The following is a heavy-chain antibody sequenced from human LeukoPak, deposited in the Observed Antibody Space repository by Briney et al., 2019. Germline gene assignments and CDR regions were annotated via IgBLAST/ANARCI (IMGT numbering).Heavy chain of an antibody. CDR3: AKLEDIMVVTAMSYFDY. CDR1: GFTFSSYA. Sequence: GGSLRLSCAASGFTFSSYAMSWVRQAPGKGLEWVSAISGSGGSTHYADSVKGRFTISRDNSKNTLYLQMNSLRAEDTAVYYCAKLEDIMVVTAMSYFDYWGQGTLVTVSS. J-gene: IGHJ4*02. V-gene: IGHV3-23*01. CDR2: ISGSGGST. D-gene: IGHD2-21*02.